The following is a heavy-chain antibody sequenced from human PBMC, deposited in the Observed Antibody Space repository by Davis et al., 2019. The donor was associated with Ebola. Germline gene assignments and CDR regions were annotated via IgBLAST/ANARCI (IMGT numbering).Heavy chain of an antibody. CDR3: ARDYGSGRWWFDP. J-gene: IGHJ5*02. D-gene: IGHD3-10*01. Sequence: ASVKVSCKASGGTFSSYAISWVRQAPGQGLEWMGWISAYNGNTNYAQKLQGRVTMTTDTSTSTAYMELRSLRSDDTAVYYCARDYGSGRWWFDPWGQGTLVTASS. CDR2: ISAYNGNT. V-gene: IGHV1-18*01. CDR1: GGTFSSYA.